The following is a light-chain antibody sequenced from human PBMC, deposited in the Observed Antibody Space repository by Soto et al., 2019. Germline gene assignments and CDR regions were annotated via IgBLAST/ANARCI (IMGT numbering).Light chain of an antibody. V-gene: IGKV1-39*01. CDR2: AAS. CDR1: QSISTY. Sequence: DLQMTQSPSSLSASVGDRVTIACRASQSISTYVNWYQHKPGNAPKLLFYAASILQSGVPSRFSGSGSGTLFTLTISSLQPEDFATYYCQQSYSTLPITFGQGTRLDIK. J-gene: IGKJ5*01. CDR3: QQSYSTLPIT.